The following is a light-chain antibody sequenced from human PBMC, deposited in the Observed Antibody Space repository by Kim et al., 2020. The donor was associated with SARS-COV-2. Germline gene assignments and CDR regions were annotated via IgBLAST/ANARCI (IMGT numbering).Light chain of an antibody. CDR2: HDT. Sequence: PVPQATRTCSGDKVGHKYACWCQQKRGPAPVLVIYHDTKRPSGIPERFSGSNSGNTATLTITGTEAMDEADYDCQAWDSNTAHYVFGPGTKVTVL. J-gene: IGLJ1*01. CDR1: KVGHKY. CDR3: QAWDSNTAHYV. V-gene: IGLV3-1*01.